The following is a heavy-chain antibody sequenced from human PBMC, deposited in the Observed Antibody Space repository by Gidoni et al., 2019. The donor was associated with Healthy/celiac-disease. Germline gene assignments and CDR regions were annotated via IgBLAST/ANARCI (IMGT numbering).Heavy chain of an antibody. CDR1: GDSVSSNSAA. D-gene: IGHD6-13*01. CDR2: TYYRSKWYN. Sequence: QVQLQQSGPGLVKPSQTLSLTCAISGDSVSSNSAAWNWIRQSPSRGLEWLGRTYYRSKWYNDYAVSVKSRITINPDTSKNQFSLQLNSVTPEDTAVYYCARGGSSSWYQSDYYYYMDVWGKGTTVTVSS. J-gene: IGHJ6*03. V-gene: IGHV6-1*01. CDR3: ARGGSSSWYQSDYYYYMDV.